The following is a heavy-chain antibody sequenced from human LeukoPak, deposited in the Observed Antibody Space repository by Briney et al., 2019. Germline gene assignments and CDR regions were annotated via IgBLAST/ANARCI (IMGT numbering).Heavy chain of an antibody. V-gene: IGHV3-23*01. Sequence: GGSLRLSCAASGFTFSSYAMSWVRQAPGKGLEWVSAISGSGASTYYADSVEGRFTISRDNSKNTLYLQMNSLRAEDTAVYYCARASLNYPLDYWGQGTLVTVSS. CDR2: ISGSGAST. J-gene: IGHJ4*02. CDR3: ARASLNYPLDY. D-gene: IGHD1-7*01. CDR1: GFTFSSYA.